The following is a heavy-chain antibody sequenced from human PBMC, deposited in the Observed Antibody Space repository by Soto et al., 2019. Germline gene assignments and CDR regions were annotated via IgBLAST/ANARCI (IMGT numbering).Heavy chain of an antibody. J-gene: IGHJ3*02. CDR3: TRCDGTTPLDAFDI. CDR1: GFTFGDYA. CDR2: IRSKAYGGTT. D-gene: IGHD1-7*01. Sequence: PGGSLRLSCTASGFTFGDYAMSWVRQAPGKGLEWVGFIRSKAYGGTTEYAASVKGRFTISRDDSKSIAYLQMNSLKTEDTAVYYCTRCDGTTPLDAFDIWGQGTMFTVSS. V-gene: IGHV3-49*04.